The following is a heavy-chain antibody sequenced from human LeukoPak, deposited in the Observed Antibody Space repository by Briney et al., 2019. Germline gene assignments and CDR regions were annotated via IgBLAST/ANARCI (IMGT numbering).Heavy chain of an antibody. CDR2: ISDNGGST. Sequence: GGSLRLSCAASAFTFSNYGMHWVRQAPGKGLEWVSVISDNGGSTYYADSVKGRFTISRDNSKNTLYLQMNSLRAEDTAVYYCARTIFGVTHGFDIWGQGTMVTVSS. CDR3: ARTIFGVTHGFDI. J-gene: IGHJ3*02. V-gene: IGHV3-23*01. CDR1: AFTFSNYG. D-gene: IGHD3-3*01.